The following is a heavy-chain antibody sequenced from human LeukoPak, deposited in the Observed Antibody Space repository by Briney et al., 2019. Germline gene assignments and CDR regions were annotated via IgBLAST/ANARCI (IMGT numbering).Heavy chain of an antibody. J-gene: IGHJ5*02. Sequence: GGSLRLSCAASGFTFSNYWMHWVRQTPGKGLVWVSRILSDGSSTNYADSVKGRFTVSRGNAQNTLYLQMNSLRAEDTAVYYCVRGYCSATSCYFSSSYNWFDPWGQGTLVTVSS. CDR2: ILSDGSST. V-gene: IGHV3-74*01. CDR1: GFTFSNYW. CDR3: VRGYCSATSCYFSSSYNWFDP. D-gene: IGHD2-2*01.